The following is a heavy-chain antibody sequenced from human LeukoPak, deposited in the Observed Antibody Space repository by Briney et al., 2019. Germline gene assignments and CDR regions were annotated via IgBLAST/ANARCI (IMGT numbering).Heavy chain of an antibody. J-gene: IGHJ5*02. CDR2: IYYSGST. D-gene: IGHD3-10*01. CDR1: GGSISSYY. Sequence: SETLSLTCTVSGGSISSYYWSRIRQPPGKGLEWIGYIYYSGSTNYNPSLKSRVTISVDTSKNQFSLKLSSVTAADTAVYYCARYDGSGPWGQGTLVTVSS. CDR3: ARYDGSGP. V-gene: IGHV4-59*01.